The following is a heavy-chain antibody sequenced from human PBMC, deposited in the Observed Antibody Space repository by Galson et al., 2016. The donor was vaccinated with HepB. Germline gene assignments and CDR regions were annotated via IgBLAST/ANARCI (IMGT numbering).Heavy chain of an antibody. CDR2: IDSAGDT. Sequence: SLRLSCAASGFTLSPYDMHWVRQVTGKGLEWVAGIDSAGDTYYAVSVKGRFTISRENAKNSFSLQMNSLRAGDTALYYCTRGWDSSGYFPHDCFDIWGQGTMVAVSS. V-gene: IGHV3-13*01. D-gene: IGHD3-22*01. CDR1: GFTLSPYD. J-gene: IGHJ3*02. CDR3: TRGWDSSGYFPHDCFDI.